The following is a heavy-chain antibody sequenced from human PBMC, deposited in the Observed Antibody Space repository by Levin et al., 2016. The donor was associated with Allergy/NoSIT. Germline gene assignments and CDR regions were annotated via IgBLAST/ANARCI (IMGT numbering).Heavy chain of an antibody. CDR2: ISYDGSNK. CDR3: ARDGGERTFDY. Sequence: WIRQPPGKGLEWVAVISYDGSNKYYADSVKGRFTISRDNSKNTLYLQMNSLRAEDTAVYYCARDGGERTFDYWGQGTLVTVSS. D-gene: IGHD2-21*01. J-gene: IGHJ4*02. V-gene: IGHV3-30-3*01.